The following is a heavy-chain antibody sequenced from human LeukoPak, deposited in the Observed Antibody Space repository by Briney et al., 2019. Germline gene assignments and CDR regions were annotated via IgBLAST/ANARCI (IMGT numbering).Heavy chain of an antibody. J-gene: IGHJ4*02. V-gene: IGHV4-39*01. Sequence: PSETLSLPRSVSGGYLSSSSYYWAWLRQPPGKALEWFGSFYYSGSTHYNPSLNSRVPISVDTSKTKFSLTLRSVTAADTAVYYCARLASGYSYTFDYWGQGTLVTVSS. D-gene: IGHD5-18*01. CDR1: GGYLSSSSYY. CDR2: FYYSGST. CDR3: ARLASGYSYTFDY.